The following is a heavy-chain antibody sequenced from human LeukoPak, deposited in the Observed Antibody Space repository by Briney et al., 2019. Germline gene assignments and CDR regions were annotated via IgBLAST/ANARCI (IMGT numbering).Heavy chain of an antibody. V-gene: IGHV4-59*01. CDR2: IFYSGST. J-gene: IGHJ4*02. CDR1: GGSISSYY. Sequence: SETLSLTCTVSGGSISSYYWSWIRQPPGKGLEWIGYIFYSGSTNYNPSLKSRVTISVDTSKNQFSLKLSSVTAADTAVYYCAREGGYSYAKFFDYWGQGTLATVSS. CDR3: AREGGYSYAKFFDY. D-gene: IGHD5-18*01.